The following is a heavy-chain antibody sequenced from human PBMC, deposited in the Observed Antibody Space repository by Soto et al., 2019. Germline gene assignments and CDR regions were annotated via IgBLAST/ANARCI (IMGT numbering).Heavy chain of an antibody. V-gene: IGHV4-59*01. D-gene: IGHD3-3*01. J-gene: IGHJ3*02. CDR1: GGSISSYY. CDR3: ARDRSTIYAFDI. Sequence: SETLSLTCTVSGGSISSYYWSWIRQPPGKGLEWIGYIYYSGSTNYNPSLKSRVTISVDTSKNQFSLKLSSVTAADTAVYYCARDRSTIYAFDIWGQGTMVTVS. CDR2: IYYSGST.